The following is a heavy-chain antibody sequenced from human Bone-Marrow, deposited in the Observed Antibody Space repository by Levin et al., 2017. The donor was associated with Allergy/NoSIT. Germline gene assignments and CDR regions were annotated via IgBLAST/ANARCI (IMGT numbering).Heavy chain of an antibody. CDR3: AKQEDYYFGVDV. CDR1: SGSITFSY. J-gene: IGHJ6*02. CDR2: IYYNGST. V-gene: IGHV4-59*01. Sequence: KPSETLSLTCTISSGSITFSYWNWIRQPPGKGLEWIGYIYYNGSTNYNPSLRSRVTISLRTSKNQFSLELTSVTAADTAVYYCAKQEDYYFGVDVWGQGTAVSVSS.